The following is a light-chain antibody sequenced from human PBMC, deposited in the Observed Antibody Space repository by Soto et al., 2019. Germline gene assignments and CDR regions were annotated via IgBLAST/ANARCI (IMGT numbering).Light chain of an antibody. J-gene: IGKJ2*01. V-gene: IGKV1-5*03. CDR2: KAF. Sequence: DIQMTQSPSTLSASVGDRVTITCRASQSISSWLAWYQQKPGKAPKVLIYKAFSLESGVPSRFSGSGSGTEFTLTISSLQPDDFATYYCQQYKSYPYTFGQGTKPEIK. CDR3: QQYKSYPYT. CDR1: QSISSW.